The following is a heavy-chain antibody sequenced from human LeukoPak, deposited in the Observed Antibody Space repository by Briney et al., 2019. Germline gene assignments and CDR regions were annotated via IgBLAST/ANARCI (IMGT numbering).Heavy chain of an antibody. D-gene: IGHD3-10*01. CDR3: ARDVPYYYASGSSKPLDY. J-gene: IGHJ4*02. Sequence: PGRSLRLSCAASGFTFSNYSMHWVRQAPGKGLEWVAVIWYDGGNKYYADSVKGRFTISRDNSKGTLYLQMNSLRAEDTAVYYCARDVPYYYASGSSKPLDYWGQGTLVTVSS. CDR1: GFTFSNYS. V-gene: IGHV3-33*01. CDR2: IWYDGGNK.